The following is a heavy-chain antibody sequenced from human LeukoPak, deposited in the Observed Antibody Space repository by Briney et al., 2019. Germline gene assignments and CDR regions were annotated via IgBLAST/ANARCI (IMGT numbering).Heavy chain of an antibody. Sequence: SETLSLTCTVSGGSISGYYWSWIRQPAGKGLEWIGRIYTSGSTNYNPSLKSRVTMSVDTSKNQFSLKLNSVTAADTAVYYCARVFSSRQWLNWFDPWGQGTLVTVSS. V-gene: IGHV4-4*07. J-gene: IGHJ5*02. D-gene: IGHD6-19*01. CDR3: ARVFSSRQWLNWFDP. CDR1: GGSISGYY. CDR2: IYTSGST.